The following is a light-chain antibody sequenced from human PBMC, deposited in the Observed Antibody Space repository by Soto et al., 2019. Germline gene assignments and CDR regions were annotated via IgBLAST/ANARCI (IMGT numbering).Light chain of an antibody. CDR2: AAS. CDR3: QQCYSTPMYT. Sequence: DIQMTQSPSSLSASLGDRVTITCRESQSICIYVNWYQQKPGKAPKLLIYAASSLPSGVPSRFSGSGSGTDFTLTISSLQAEDFATYYCQQCYSTPMYTFCQGNKLEIK. CDR1: QSICIY. V-gene: IGKV1-39*01. J-gene: IGKJ2*01.